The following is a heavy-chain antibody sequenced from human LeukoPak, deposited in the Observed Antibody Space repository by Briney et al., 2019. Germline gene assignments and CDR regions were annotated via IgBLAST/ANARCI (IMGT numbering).Heavy chain of an antibody. CDR3: ARGRITMIH. CDR1: GGSFSGYY. D-gene: IGHD3-22*01. Sequence: SETLSLTCAVYGGSFSGYYWSWIRQPPGKGLEWIGEINHSGSTNYNPPLKSRITISVDTSKNQFSLKLSSVPAADTAVYYCARGRITMIHSGQGTLVTVSS. V-gene: IGHV4-34*01. J-gene: IGHJ4*02. CDR2: INHSGST.